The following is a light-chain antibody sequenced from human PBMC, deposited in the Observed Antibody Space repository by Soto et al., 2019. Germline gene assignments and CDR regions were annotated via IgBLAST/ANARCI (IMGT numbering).Light chain of an antibody. CDR1: SSDVGDYNY. V-gene: IGLV2-14*01. CDR2: EVS. Sequence: QSALTQPASVSGSPGQSITISCTGTSSDVGDYNYVSWYQQHPGKAPKLMIYEVSNRPSGVSNRFSGSKSGNTASLTISGLQAEDEAHYFCNSYTASSTLVVFGGGTKLTVL. CDR3: NSYTASSTLVV. J-gene: IGLJ2*01.